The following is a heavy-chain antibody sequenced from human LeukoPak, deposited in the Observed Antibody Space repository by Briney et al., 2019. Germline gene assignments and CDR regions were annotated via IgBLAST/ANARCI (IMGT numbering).Heavy chain of an antibody. J-gene: IGHJ4*02. D-gene: IGHD4/OR15-4a*01. Sequence: GGSLRLSCVASGFTFSIYTMSWVRQAPGKGLEWVSSITSSSSSIYSADSVKGRLTISRDNDKNSLYLEMNSLRDEDTAVYYCARDLAWGAYWGQGTVVTVSS. V-gene: IGHV3-21*01. CDR1: GFTFSIYT. CDR3: ARDLAWGAY. CDR2: ITSSSSSI.